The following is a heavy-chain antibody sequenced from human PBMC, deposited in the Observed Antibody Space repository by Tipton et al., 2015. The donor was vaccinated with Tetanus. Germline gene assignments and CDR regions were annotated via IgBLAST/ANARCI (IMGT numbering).Heavy chain of an antibody. Sequence: SLRLSCAASGFTFSSYWMSWVRQAPGKGLEWVANIKQDGSEKYYVDSVKGRFTISRDNAKNSLYLQMNSLRAEDTAVYYCARDAQRIVLMVYAPPGMDVWGQGTTVTVSS. CDR3: ARDAQRIVLMVYAPPGMDV. V-gene: IGHV3-7*05. CDR1: GFTFSSYW. CDR2: IKQDGSEK. D-gene: IGHD2-8*01. J-gene: IGHJ6*02.